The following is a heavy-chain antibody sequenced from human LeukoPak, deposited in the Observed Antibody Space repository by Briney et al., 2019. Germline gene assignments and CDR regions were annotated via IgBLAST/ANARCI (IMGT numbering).Heavy chain of an antibody. CDR1: EFSFSIYA. CDR3: ARDRPNYYGSNGHYYQRNGDH. J-gene: IGHJ5*02. Sequence: GGSLRLSCAASEFSFSIYAMSWVRQAPGKGLEWVSSITSSGESTYYTGSVKGRFTISRDNSKNTLYLQMNCLRAEDTAVYYCARDRPNYYGSNGHYYQRNGDHWGQGTLVTVSS. V-gene: IGHV3-23*01. D-gene: IGHD3-22*01. CDR2: ITSSGEST.